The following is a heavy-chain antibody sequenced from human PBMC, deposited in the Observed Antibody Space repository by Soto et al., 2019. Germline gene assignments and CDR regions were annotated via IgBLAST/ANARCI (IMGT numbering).Heavy chain of an antibody. Sequence: EEQLVESGGDLVQPGGSLTLSCVGSGFTFTDHYMEWVRQAPGKGLEWIARSRNKAKSYTTDYAASVKGRFTISRDLSKNSLYLQMNNLKIEDTAVYYFSRLEGGWGQGTLVTVSS. CDR2: SRNKAKSYTT. V-gene: IGHV3-72*01. J-gene: IGHJ4*02. CDR1: GFTFTDHY. CDR3: SRLEGG. D-gene: IGHD3-3*01.